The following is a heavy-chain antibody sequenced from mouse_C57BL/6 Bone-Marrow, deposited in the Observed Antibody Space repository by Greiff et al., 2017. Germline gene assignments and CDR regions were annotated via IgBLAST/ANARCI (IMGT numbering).Heavy chain of an antibody. V-gene: IGHV10-3*01. CDR3: VRGADFDY. J-gene: IGHJ2*01. Sequence: EAGGGLVQPKGSLKLSCAASGFTFITFAMHWVRQAPVKGLEWVARIRSNSSYYATYYADSVNDRYTISRDDSQSMLYLQMNNLKAEDTAMYYCVRGADFDYWGQGTTLTVSS. CDR1: GFTFITFA. CDR2: IRSNSSYYAT.